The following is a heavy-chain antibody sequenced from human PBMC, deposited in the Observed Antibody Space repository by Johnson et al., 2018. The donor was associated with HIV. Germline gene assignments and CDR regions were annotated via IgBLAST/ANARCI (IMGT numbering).Heavy chain of an antibody. CDR1: GFTFSRFA. CDR2: TRFDGSNK. V-gene: IGHV3-30*02. D-gene: IGHD3-22*01. Sequence: QVQLVESGGVVVQPERSLRLSCATSGFTFSRFAMHWVRQAPGKGLERVAFTRFDGSNKYYAASVKGRFTISRDNSKNTLQLQMNSLQAEDTAVYYCAREYYDSSGYYYEGVSAFDIWGQGTMVTVSS. J-gene: IGHJ3*02. CDR3: AREYYDSSGYYYEGVSAFDI.